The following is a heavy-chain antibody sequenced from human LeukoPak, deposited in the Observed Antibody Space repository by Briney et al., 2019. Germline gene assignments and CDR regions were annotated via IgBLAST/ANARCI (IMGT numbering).Heavy chain of an antibody. CDR3: ARGSGYSYGGFDP. CDR2: INPNRGGT. CDR1: GYTFTGYY. D-gene: IGHD5-18*01. Sequence: GASVKVSCKASGYTFTGYYMPWVRQAPGQGLEWMGRINPNRGGTNYAQKFQGRVTMTRDTSISTAYMELSRLRSDDTAVYCCARGSGYSYGGFDPWGQGTLVTVSS. J-gene: IGHJ5*02. V-gene: IGHV1-2*06.